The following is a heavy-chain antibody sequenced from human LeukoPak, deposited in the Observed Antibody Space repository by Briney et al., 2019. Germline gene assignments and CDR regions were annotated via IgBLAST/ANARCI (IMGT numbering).Heavy chain of an antibody. V-gene: IGHV1-46*01. CDR1: GYTFTSSY. Sequence: ASVKVSCKASGYTFTSSYMHWVRQAPGQGLEWMGVITPSSGSTTYAQKFQGRVTMTRDTSTSTVYMELRSLRSDDTAVYYCARDPTYGDPADYWGQGTLVTVSS. D-gene: IGHD4-17*01. CDR2: ITPSSGST. J-gene: IGHJ4*02. CDR3: ARDPTYGDPADY.